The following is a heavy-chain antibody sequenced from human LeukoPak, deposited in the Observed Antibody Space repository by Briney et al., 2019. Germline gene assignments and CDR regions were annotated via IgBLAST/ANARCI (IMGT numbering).Heavy chain of an antibody. Sequence: GGSLRLSCAASGFTFSSYAMHWVRQAPGKGLEWVAVISYDGSNKYYADSVKGRFTISRDNSKNTLYLQMNSPRAEDTAVYYCARDLDELLWFGEQRAFDIWGQGTMVTVSS. CDR1: GFTFSSYA. CDR2: ISYDGSNK. CDR3: ARDLDELLWFGEQRAFDI. D-gene: IGHD3-10*01. J-gene: IGHJ3*02. V-gene: IGHV3-30-3*01.